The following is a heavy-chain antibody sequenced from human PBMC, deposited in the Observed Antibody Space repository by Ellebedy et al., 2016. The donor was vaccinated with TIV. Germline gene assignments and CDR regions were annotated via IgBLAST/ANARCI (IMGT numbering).Heavy chain of an antibody. CDR3: ASLGADRGAGFDN. V-gene: IGHV4-59*01. CDR1: GVSIATYH. D-gene: IGHD3-16*01. J-gene: IGHJ4*02. CDR2: MSNNGGS. Sequence: SETLSLXXAVSGVSIATYHWNWIRQTPERGLERIGYMSNNGGSKFNPSLKSRVAISIDASKNEFSLKLTSVTAADTAIYYCASLGADRGAGFDNWGQGVLVSVSS.